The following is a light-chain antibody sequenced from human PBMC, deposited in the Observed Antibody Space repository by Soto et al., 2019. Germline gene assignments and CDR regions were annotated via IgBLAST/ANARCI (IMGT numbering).Light chain of an antibody. CDR1: QSVSSSY. J-gene: IGKJ2*01. CDR3: QQYGTSPSYT. Sequence: EIVLTQSPGTLSLSPGERATLSCSASQSVSSSYLAWYQQKPGQAPRLLIYGASSRATGIPDRFSGSGSGTDFTLTISRLEPEDFAVYYCQQYGTSPSYTFGQGTKLEIK. CDR2: GAS. V-gene: IGKV3-20*01.